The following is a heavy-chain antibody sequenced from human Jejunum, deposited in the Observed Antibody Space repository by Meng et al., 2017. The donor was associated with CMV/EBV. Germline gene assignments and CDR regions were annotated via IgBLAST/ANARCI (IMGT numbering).Heavy chain of an antibody. D-gene: IGHD2/OR15-2a*01. Sequence: SGLSVSSSDMNWVRQAPGKGLEWVSVIYSSGRTFYADSVKGRFTVSRDSSQNTVFLQMNNLRGEDTAIYYCARPSTPSYYYGMDVWGQGTTVTVSS. CDR2: IYSSGRT. CDR1: GLSVSSSD. J-gene: IGHJ6*02. CDR3: ARPSTPSYYYGMDV. V-gene: IGHV3-53*01.